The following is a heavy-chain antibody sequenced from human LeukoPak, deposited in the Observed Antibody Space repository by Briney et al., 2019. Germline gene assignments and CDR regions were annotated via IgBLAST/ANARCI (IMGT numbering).Heavy chain of an antibody. CDR3: TRLDSDAFDI. CDR1: GFTFSGSG. Sequence: GGSLRLSCAASGFTFSGSGIHWVRRTSGKGLEWVGRIRDKANSYATAYAASVKGRFTISRDDSKNTAYLQMNSLTIEDTAVYYCTRLDSDAFDIWGQGTMVTVSS. CDR2: IRDKANSYAT. V-gene: IGHV3-73*01. D-gene: IGHD2-2*03. J-gene: IGHJ3*02.